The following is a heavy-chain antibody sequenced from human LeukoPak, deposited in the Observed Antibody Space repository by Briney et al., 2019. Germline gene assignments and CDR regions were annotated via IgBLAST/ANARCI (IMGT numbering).Heavy chain of an antibody. J-gene: IGHJ2*01. CDR2: IYYSGST. Sequence: PSRTLSLTCTVSAGSISSSSYYWGWIRQPPGKGLEWIGSIYYSGSTYYNPSLKSRVTISVDTSKNQFSLKLSSVTAADTAVYYCARLSPGAQWYFDLWGRGTLVTVSS. CDR1: AGSISSSSYY. D-gene: IGHD3-10*01. V-gene: IGHV4-39*01. CDR3: ARLSPGAQWYFDL.